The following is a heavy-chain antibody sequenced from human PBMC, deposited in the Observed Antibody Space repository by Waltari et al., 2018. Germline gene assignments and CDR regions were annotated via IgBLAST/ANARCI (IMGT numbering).Heavy chain of an antibody. CDR1: GFSLTTTGVG. Sequence: QITLKESGPTLVKPTQTLTLTCTFSGFSLTTTGVGVAWIRQPPGKALELLALISWNDDKRYSPSLKSRLTITKDTSKNQVVLTMTNMDPVDTATYFCAYHLALAPVYDAFDIWGPGTRVTVSS. J-gene: IGHJ3*02. CDR2: ISWNDDK. CDR3: AYHLALAPVYDAFDI. V-gene: IGHV2-5*01. D-gene: IGHD2-8*01.